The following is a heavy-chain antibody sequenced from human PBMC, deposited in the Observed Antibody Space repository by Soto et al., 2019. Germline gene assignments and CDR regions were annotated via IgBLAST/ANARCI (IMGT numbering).Heavy chain of an antibody. CDR2: IIPIFGTA. Sequence: ASVKVSCKASGGTFSSYAISWVRQAPGQGLEWMGGIIPIFGTANYAQKFQGRVTITADESTSTAYMELSSLRSEDTAVYYCARAVVPAAIFSWFDPWGQGTLVTVSS. CDR1: GGTFSSYA. CDR3: ARAVVPAAIFSWFDP. V-gene: IGHV1-69*13. J-gene: IGHJ5*02. D-gene: IGHD2-2*02.